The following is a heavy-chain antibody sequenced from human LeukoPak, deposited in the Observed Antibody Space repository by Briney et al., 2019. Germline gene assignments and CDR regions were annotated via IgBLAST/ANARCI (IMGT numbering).Heavy chain of an antibody. Sequence: SETLSLTCTVSGGSISSYYWSWIRQPAGKGLEWIGRIYSTGSTNYNPSLKSRVTISVDTSKNQFSLKLSSVTAADTAVYYCAREIAAALDYWGQGTLVTVSS. V-gene: IGHV4-4*07. D-gene: IGHD6-13*01. CDR3: AREIAAALDY. CDR2: IYSTGST. CDR1: GGSISSYY. J-gene: IGHJ4*02.